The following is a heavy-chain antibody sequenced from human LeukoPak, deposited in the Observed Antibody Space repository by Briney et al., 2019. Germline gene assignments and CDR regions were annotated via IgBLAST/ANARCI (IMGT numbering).Heavy chain of an antibody. J-gene: IGHJ5*02. Sequence: GGSLRLSCAASGFTFSDHYMDWVRQAPGKGLEWVGRTRNKANSYTTEYAASVKGRLTISRDDSKNSLYLQMNSLKTEDTAVYYCASLYGSGKRWVDPWGQGTLVTVSS. CDR2: TRNKANSYTT. CDR1: GFTFSDHY. D-gene: IGHD3-10*01. CDR3: ASLYGSGKRWVDP. V-gene: IGHV3-72*01.